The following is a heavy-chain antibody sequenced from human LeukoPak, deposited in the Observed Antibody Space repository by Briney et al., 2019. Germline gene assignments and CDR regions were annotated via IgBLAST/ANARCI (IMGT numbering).Heavy chain of an antibody. CDR1: GFTFSSYW. J-gene: IGHJ3*02. D-gene: IGHD6-19*01. V-gene: IGHV3-7*01. CDR2: IKQDGSEK. CDR3: ARGKVAVAATDDAFEI. Sequence: PGGSLRLSCAASGFTFSSYWMSWVRQAPGKGLEWVANIKQDGSEKYYVDSVKGRFTISRDNARNSLFLQMNSLRAEDTAVYYCARGKVAVAATDDAFEIWGQGTIVTVSS.